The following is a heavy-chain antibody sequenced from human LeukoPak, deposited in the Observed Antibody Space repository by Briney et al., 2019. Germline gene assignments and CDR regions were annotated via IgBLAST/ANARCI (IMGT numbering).Heavy chain of an antibody. V-gene: IGHV4-59*08. D-gene: IGHD6-19*01. CDR1: RGSISNYY. CDR2: IYYSGST. CDR3: ARHWLAVAPYWYFDL. Sequence: PSETLSLTCTVSRGSISNYYWSWIRQPPGKGLEWIGYIYYSGSTNYNLSLKSRVTISVDTSKNQFSLKLSSVIAADTATYYCARHWLAVAPYWYFDLWGRGTLVTVSS. J-gene: IGHJ2*01.